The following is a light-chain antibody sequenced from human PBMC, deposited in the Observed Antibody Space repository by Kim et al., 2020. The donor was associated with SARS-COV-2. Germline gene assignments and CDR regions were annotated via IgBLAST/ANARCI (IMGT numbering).Light chain of an antibody. J-gene: IGLJ2*01. CDR1: SIGSKS. Sequence: SYELTQPPSVSVATGKTARVSCGGNSIGSKSVHWYQQKSGQAPALVIYYDSDRPSGIPERFSGSNSGNTAPLTISRVEAGDEADYYCKVWDSSSDHRVVFGGGTQLTVL. CDR2: YDS. V-gene: IGLV3-21*04. CDR3: KVWDSSSDHRVV.